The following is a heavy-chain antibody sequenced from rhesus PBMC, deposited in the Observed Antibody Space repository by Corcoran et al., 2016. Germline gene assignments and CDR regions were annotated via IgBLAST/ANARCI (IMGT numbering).Heavy chain of an antibody. Sequence: EVQLVESGGGLVQPGGSLRLSCAASGFTFSSAAMHWVRQACGKGRGWVGRIRSKSNNYETGYAASVKGRFTISRDDSKNTAYLQMNSLKTEDTAVYYCASNSNYEDDYWGQGVLVTVSS. J-gene: IGHJ4*01. V-gene: IGHV3-118*01. CDR3: ASNSNYEDDY. CDR2: IRSKSNNYET. CDR1: GFTFSSAA. D-gene: IGHD4-23*01.